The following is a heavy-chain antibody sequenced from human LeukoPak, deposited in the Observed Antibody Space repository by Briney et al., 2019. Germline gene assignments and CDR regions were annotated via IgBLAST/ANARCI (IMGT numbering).Heavy chain of an antibody. CDR3: AKDDRWLQFCC. Sequence: GGSLRLSCAASGFTFSSYGMSWVRQAPGKGLEWVSAISGSGHTTYYADSVRGRFTISRDNSRNTVYLQMNSLRAEDTAVYYCAKDDRWLQFCCWGQGTLVTVSA. CDR1: GFTFSSYG. CDR2: ISGSGHTT. D-gene: IGHD5-24*01. J-gene: IGHJ4*02. V-gene: IGHV3-23*01.